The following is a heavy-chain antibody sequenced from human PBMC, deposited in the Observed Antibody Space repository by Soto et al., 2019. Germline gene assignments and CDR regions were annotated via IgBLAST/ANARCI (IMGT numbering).Heavy chain of an antibody. CDR1: GFTFSSYA. D-gene: IGHD6-19*01. CDR2: ISGSGGST. J-gene: IGHJ3*02. CDR3: AKDPGMGPGIAVTDDAFDI. V-gene: IGHV3-23*01. Sequence: SGGSLRLSCAASGFTFSSYAMSWVRQAPGKGLEWVSAISGSGGSTYYADSVKGRFTISRDNSKNTLYLQMNSLRAEDTAVYYCAKDPGMGPGIAVTDDAFDIWGQGTMVTVSS.